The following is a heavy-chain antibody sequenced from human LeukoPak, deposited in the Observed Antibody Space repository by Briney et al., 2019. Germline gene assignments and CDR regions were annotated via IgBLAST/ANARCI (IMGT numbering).Heavy chain of an antibody. V-gene: IGHV3-66*01. CDR2: IYSGGST. CDR3: ARGPVAVAGLYFDY. CDR1: GFTVSSNY. J-gene: IGHJ4*02. Sequence: PGGSLRLSCAASGFTVSSNYMSWVRQAPGKGLEWVSVIYSGGSTYYADSVKGRFTISRDNSKNTLYLQMNSLRAEDTAVYYCARGPVAVAGLYFDYWGQGTLVNVSS. D-gene: IGHD6-19*01.